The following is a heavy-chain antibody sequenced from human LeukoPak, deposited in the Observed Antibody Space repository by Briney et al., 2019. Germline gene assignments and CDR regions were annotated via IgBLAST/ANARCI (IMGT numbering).Heavy chain of an antibody. V-gene: IGHV5-51*01. J-gene: IGHJ4*02. CDR1: GYSFPNYW. D-gene: IGHD3-22*01. Sequence: GESLKISCKGSGYSFPNYWIGWVRQMPGKGLEWMGIIYPGDSDTRYSPSFQGQVTISADKSISTAYLQWSSLEASDTAMYYCARGVGYDSSGYYSIPYFDYWGQGTLVTVSS. CDR2: IYPGDSDT. CDR3: ARGVGYDSSGYYSIPYFDY.